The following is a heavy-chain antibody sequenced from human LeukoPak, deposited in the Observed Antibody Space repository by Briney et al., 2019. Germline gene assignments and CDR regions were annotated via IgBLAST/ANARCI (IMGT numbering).Heavy chain of an antibody. CDR3: ASGVSVQDAFDI. CDR1: GFTFSDYY. J-gene: IGHJ3*02. CDR2: ISSSGSTI. Sequence: GGSLRLSCAASGFTFSDYYMSWIRQAPGKGLEWVSYISSSGSTIYYADSVKGRFAISRDNAKNSLYLQMNSLRAEDTAVYYFASGVSVQDAFDIWGQGTMVTVSS. D-gene: IGHD1-1*01. V-gene: IGHV3-11*01.